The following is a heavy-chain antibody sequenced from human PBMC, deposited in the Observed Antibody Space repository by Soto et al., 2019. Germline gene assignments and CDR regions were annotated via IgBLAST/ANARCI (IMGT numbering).Heavy chain of an antibody. CDR1: GFTFSSYG. CDR3: AKDSGSEGSDP. D-gene: IGHD1-26*01. Sequence: QVQLVESGGGVVQPGRSLRLSCAASGFTFSSYGMHWVRQAPGKGLEWVAVISYDGSNKYYADSVKGRFTISRDNSKNTLYLQMNSLRAEDTAVYYCAKDSGSEGSDPWGQGTLVTVSS. CDR2: ISYDGSNK. V-gene: IGHV3-30*18. J-gene: IGHJ5*02.